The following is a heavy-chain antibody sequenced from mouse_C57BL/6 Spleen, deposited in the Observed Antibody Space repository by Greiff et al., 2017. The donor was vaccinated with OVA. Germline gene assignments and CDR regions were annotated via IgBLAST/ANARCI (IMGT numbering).Heavy chain of an antibody. CDR1: GYTFTSYW. V-gene: IGHV1-61*01. D-gene: IGHD2-2*01. CDR3: ARRATMVTTGGYYYAMDD. CDR2: IYPSDSET. J-gene: IGHJ4*01. Sequence: QVQLQQPGAELVRPGSSVKLSCKASGYTFTSYWMDWVKQRPGQGLEWIGNIYPSDSETHYNQKFKDKATLTVDKSSSTAYMQLSSLTSEDSAVYYCARRATMVTTGGYYYAMDDWGQGTSVTVSS.